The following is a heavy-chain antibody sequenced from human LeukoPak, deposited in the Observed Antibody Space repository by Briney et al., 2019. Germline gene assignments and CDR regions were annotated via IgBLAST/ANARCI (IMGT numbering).Heavy chain of an antibody. CDR3: TRGRGTAMVTSWFDP. J-gene: IGHJ5*02. V-gene: IGHV4-30-4*01. D-gene: IGHD5-18*01. Sequence: SETLSLTCTVSGVSISSGDYYWRWVRQPPGKGLEWIGYIYYSGSTYYNPSLKSRDTISVDTSKNQFSLKLSSVTAADTAVYYCTRGRGTAMVTSWFDPWGQGTLVTVSS. CDR1: GVSISSGDYY. CDR2: IYYSGST.